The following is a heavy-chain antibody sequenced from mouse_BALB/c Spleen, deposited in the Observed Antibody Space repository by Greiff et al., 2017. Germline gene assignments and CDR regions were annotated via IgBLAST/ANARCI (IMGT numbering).Heavy chain of an antibody. Sequence: VQLQQSGPGLVAPSQSLSITCTVSGFSLTGYGVNWVRQPPGKGLEWLGMIWGDGSTDYNSALKSRLSISKDNSKSQVFLKMNSLQTDDTAKYCCARGGYGRSYAMDYWGQGTSVTVSS. D-gene: IGHD1-1*01. V-gene: IGHV2-6-7*01. CDR2: IWGDGST. J-gene: IGHJ4*01. CDR3: ARGGYGRSYAMDY. CDR1: GFSLTGYG.